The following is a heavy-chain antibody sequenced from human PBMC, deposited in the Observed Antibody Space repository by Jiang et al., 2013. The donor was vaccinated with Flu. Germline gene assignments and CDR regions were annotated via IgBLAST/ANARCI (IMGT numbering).Heavy chain of an antibody. CDR2: TYFRSKWFN. CDR1: GDSVSSNSAG. D-gene: IGHD6-19*01. Sequence: QTLSLTCAISGDSVSSNSAGWNWIRQSPSRGLEWLGRTYFRSKWFNDYAVSVKSRITIEPDTSKNQFSLQLNSVTPEDTAVYYCVRDKESEQWLVRKYYHYGMDVWGQGTTVTVSS. V-gene: IGHV6-1*01. CDR3: VRDKESEQWLVRKYYHYGMDV. J-gene: IGHJ6*02.